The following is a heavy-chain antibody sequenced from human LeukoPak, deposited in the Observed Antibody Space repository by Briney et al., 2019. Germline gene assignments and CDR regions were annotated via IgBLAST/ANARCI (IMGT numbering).Heavy chain of an antibody. CDR2: ISGSGGRT. CDR3: AKRGVVIRVILVGFHKEAYYFDS. J-gene: IGHJ4*02. V-gene: IGHV3-23*01. Sequence: GGSLRLSCAVSGITLSNYGMSWVRQAPGKGLEWVAGISGSGGRTSYADSVRGRVTISRDNPKNTLYLQLNSLRAEATVVYFCAKRGVVIRVILVGFHKEAYYFDSWGQGVLVTVSS. D-gene: IGHD3-22*01. CDR1: GITLSNYG.